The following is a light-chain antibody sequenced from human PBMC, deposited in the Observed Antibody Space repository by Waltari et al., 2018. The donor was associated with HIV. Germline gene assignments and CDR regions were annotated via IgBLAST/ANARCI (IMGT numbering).Light chain of an antibody. V-gene: IGKV3-20*01. J-gene: IGKJ2*01. CDR2: AAS. CDR1: QSVSSY. Sequence: EIVLTQSPGTLSLSPGERAILSCRARQSVSSYLAWYQQRPGQAPRLLIYAASTRATGIPDRCRGSGSRTDFTLTITRLQPEDFAVYYCQQYSTSLYTFGQGTKLE. CDR3: QQYSTSLYT.